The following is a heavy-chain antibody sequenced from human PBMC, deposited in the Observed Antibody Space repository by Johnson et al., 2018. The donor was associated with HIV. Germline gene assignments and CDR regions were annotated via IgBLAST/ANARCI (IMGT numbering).Heavy chain of an antibody. CDR2: IRYDGSRK. CDR1: GFTFSSYA. V-gene: IGHV3-30*02. CDR3: MTIATTHEGYAFDI. D-gene: IGHD2-21*01. J-gene: IGHJ3*02. Sequence: QVQLVESGGGLVQPGGSLRLSCAASGFTFSSYAMHWVRQAPGKGLEWVAFIRYDGSRKHYADSVKGRFTISRDNSKNTLYLQMNSLKTEDTAVYYCMTIATTHEGYAFDIWGQGTMVTVSS.